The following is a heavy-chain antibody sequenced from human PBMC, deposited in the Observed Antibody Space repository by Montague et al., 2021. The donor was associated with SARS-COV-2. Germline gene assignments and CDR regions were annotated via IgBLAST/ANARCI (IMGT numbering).Heavy chain of an antibody. CDR2: TYYRSKWYN. CDR1: GDSVSSNLAT. J-gene: IGHJ4*02. V-gene: IGHV6-1*01. D-gene: IGHD2-2*01. Sequence: CAISGDSVSSNLATWNWIRQSPSRGLEWLGRTYYRSKWYNDYAESVKSRITIDPDTSKHQFSLHLNSVTPEDTAVYHCARIPVGSKYYFDFWGQGTLVTVSS. CDR3: ARIPVGSKYYFDF.